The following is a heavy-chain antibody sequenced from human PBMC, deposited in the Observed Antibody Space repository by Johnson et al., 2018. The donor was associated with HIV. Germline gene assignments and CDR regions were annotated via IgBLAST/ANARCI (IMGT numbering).Heavy chain of an antibody. J-gene: IGHJ3*02. Sequence: QVQLVESGGGVVQPGRSLRLSCAASGFTFSSYGMHWVRQAPGKGLEWVAVISYDGSNKYYADSVKGRFTISRDNSKNTLYLQMNSLRAEDTAVFYCARASLARGGKIRAFDIWGQGTKVIVSS. CDR1: GFTFSSYG. CDR2: ISYDGSNK. V-gene: IGHV3-30*19. CDR3: ARASLARGGKIRAFDI. D-gene: IGHD4-23*01.